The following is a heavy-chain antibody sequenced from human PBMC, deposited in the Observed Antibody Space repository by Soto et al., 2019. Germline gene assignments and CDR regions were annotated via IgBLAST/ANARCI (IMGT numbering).Heavy chain of an antibody. V-gene: IGHV3-49*04. CDR2: IRSKAYGGTT. Sequence: PGGSLRLSCAASGFTFDDYAMHWVRQAPGKGLEWVGYIRSKAYGGTTEYAASVKGRFTISRDDSKSIAYLQMDSLETEDTAGYYCTRRQYLDYWGQGILVTVSS. CDR1: GFTFDDYA. CDR3: TRRQYLDY. J-gene: IGHJ4*02.